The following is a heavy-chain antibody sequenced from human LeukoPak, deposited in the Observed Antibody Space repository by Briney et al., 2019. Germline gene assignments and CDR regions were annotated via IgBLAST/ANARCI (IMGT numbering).Heavy chain of an antibody. CDR3: ARHGSGYSSSWYGTHWFDP. Sequence: SQTLSLTCTVSGGSISSGSYYWSWIRQPAGKGLEWIGRIYTSGSTNYNPSLKSRVTISVDTSKNQFSLKLSSVTAADTAVYYCARHGSGYSSSWYGTHWFDPWGQGTLVTVSS. J-gene: IGHJ5*02. CDR2: IYTSGST. CDR1: GGSISSGSYY. D-gene: IGHD6-13*01. V-gene: IGHV4-61*02.